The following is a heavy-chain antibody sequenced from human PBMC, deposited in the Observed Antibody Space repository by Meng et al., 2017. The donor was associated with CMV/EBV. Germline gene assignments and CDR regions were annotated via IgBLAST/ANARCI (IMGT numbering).Heavy chain of an antibody. Sequence: GGSLRLSCAASGFTFSSYSMNWVRQAPGKGLEWVSSISSSSSYIYYADSVKGRFTISRDNAKNSLHLQMNSLRAEDTAVYYCARDGRQQLDFDYWGQGTLVTVSS. CDR3: ARDGRQQLDFDY. V-gene: IGHV3-21*01. D-gene: IGHD6-13*01. CDR2: ISSSSSYI. CDR1: GFTFSSYS. J-gene: IGHJ4*02.